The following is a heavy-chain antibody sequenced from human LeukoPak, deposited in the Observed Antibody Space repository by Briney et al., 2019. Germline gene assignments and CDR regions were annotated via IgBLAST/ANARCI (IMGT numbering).Heavy chain of an antibody. J-gene: IGHJ4*02. Sequence: GGSLRLSCAASGFTFSSYWMSWVRQAPGKGLEWVAGINWNGGNTGYADSVKGRFSITRDNAQNSLHLHMNSLSAEDTALYYCARVSNDYGDFGGSDYWGQGTLVTVSS. CDR2: INWNGGNT. CDR1: GFTFSSYW. CDR3: ARVSNDYGDFGGSDY. V-gene: IGHV3-20*04. D-gene: IGHD4-17*01.